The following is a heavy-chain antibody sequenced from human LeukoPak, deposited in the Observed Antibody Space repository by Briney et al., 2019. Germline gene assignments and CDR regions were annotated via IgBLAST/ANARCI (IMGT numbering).Heavy chain of an antibody. D-gene: IGHD3-10*01. CDR3: ARRWFGELPDY. V-gene: IGHV4-38-2*01. Sequence: PSETLSLTCGVSGYSITSGYYWAWIRQPPGKGLEWIGNIYYSGSTYYNPSLKSRVTISVDTSKNQFSLKLSSVTAADTAVYYCARRWFGELPDYWGQGTPVTVSS. CDR1: GYSITSGYY. CDR2: IYYSGST. J-gene: IGHJ4*02.